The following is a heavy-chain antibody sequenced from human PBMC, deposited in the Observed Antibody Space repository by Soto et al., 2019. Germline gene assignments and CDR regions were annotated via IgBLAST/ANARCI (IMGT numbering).Heavy chain of an antibody. CDR2: ISKNGDNQ. V-gene: IGHV3-30*18. D-gene: IGHD1-1*01. CDR3: AKDAYNAAFDV. Sequence: GGSLRLSCATSGFSFNIFGMHWVHQAPGKALEWVGLISKNGDNQYYGDSAKGRFIISRDNPKNSLYLQLHSLRPDDTAVYYCAKDAYNAAFDVWGQGTMVTVSS. J-gene: IGHJ3*01. CDR1: GFSFNIFG.